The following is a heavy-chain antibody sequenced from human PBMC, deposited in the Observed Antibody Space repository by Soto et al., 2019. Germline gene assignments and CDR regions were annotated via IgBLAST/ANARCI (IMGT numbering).Heavy chain of an antibody. V-gene: IGHV4-61*01. D-gene: IGHD7-27*01. CDR2: IYRGSP. Sequence: QVQLQESGPGQVKPSETLSLTCTVSGGSVSSGTCYYWSWIRQPAGKGLEWMGYIYRGSPNYNPSLESRVTISVDTSKTQFSLMLRSVTAADTAVYYCARDQGLGAGYFDLWGRGSLVTVSS. CDR3: ARDQGLGAGYFDL. CDR1: GGSVSSGTCYY. J-gene: IGHJ2*01.